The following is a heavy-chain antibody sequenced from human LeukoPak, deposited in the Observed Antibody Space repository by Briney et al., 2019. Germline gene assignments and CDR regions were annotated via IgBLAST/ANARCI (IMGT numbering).Heavy chain of an antibody. V-gene: IGHV4-34*01. Sequence: SETLSLTCAVYGGSFSGYYWSWIRKPPGKGLECIGEIHHSGSTNYNPSLKSRVTLSVDTSKNQFSLKLSSVTAADTAVYYCARSRGWLQSHPLGYWGQGTLVTVSS. D-gene: IGHD5-24*01. CDR2: IHHSGST. J-gene: IGHJ4*02. CDR1: GGSFSGYY. CDR3: ARSRGWLQSHPLGY.